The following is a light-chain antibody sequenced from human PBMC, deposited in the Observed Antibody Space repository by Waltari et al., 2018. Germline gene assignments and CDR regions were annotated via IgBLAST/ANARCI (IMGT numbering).Light chain of an antibody. CDR1: ENIGSF. J-gene: IGKJ2*01. CDR3: QHTFETPYS. Sequence: DIQMTQSPSSLSASIGDRVTITCRARENIGSFLNWYQQRTGEAPKLLIYATSTLQTEVPSRFSGSGSRTDFTLTISSLQPEYFATYYCQHTFETPYSFGQGTKLESK. V-gene: IGKV1-39*01. CDR2: ATS.